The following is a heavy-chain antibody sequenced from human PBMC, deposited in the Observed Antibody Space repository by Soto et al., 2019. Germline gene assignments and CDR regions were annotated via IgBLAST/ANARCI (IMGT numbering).Heavy chain of an antibody. V-gene: IGHV1-3*01. CDR2: INAGNGNT. Sequence: ASVKVSCKASGYTFTNYAMHWVRQAPGQRLEWMGWINAGNGNTKYSQKFQGRVTITRDTSASTAYMELSSLRSEDTAVYYCARGITLPIPLDYWGQGTLVTVS. D-gene: IGHD1-20*01. CDR3: ARGITLPIPLDY. J-gene: IGHJ4*02. CDR1: GYTFTNYA.